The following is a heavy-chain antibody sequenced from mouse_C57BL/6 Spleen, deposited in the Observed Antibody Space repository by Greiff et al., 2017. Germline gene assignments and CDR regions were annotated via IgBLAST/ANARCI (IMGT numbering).Heavy chain of an antibody. V-gene: IGHV1-52*01. CDR2: IDPSDSET. J-gene: IGHJ2*01. Sequence: QVQLQQPGAELVRPGSSVKLSCKASGYTFTSYWMHWVKQRPIQGLEWIGNIDPSDSETHYNQKFKDKATLTVDKSSSTAYMQLSSLTAEDSAVYYCGRSSYDGYYDYWGQGTTLTVSS. CDR1: GYTFTSYW. D-gene: IGHD2-3*01. CDR3: GRSSYDGYYDY.